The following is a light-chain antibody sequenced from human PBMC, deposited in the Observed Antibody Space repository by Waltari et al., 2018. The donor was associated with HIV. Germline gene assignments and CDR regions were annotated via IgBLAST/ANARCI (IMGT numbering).Light chain of an antibody. Sequence: DVQMAQSPSSVSASVGDRVTITWRASQGIKTWLAWYQHKPAEAPTLLIYGASRLQSGVPARFNGSGSGLDFTLTITNFQPEDSATYYCQQAISFPHTFGGGTRVDI. CDR3: QQAISFPHT. J-gene: IGKJ4*01. CDR1: QGIKTW. V-gene: IGKV1-12*01. CDR2: GAS.